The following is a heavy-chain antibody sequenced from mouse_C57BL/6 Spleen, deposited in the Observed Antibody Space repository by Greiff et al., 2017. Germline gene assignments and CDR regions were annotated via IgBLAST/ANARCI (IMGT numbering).Heavy chain of an antibody. CDR1: GFTFSSYG. CDR2: ISSGGSYT. D-gene: IGHD1-1*01. J-gene: IGHJ2*01. V-gene: IGHV5-6*01. Sequence: EVKLMESGGDLVKPGGSLKLSCAASGFTFSSYGMSWVRQTPDKRLEWVATISSGGSYTDYPDSVKGRFTISRDNAKNTLYLQMSSLKSEDTAMYYCARQSYYYGSSYVKYFDYWGQGTTLTVSS. CDR3: ARQSYYYGSSYVKYFDY.